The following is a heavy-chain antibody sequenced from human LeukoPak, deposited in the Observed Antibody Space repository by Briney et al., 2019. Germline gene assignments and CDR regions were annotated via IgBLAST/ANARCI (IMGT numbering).Heavy chain of an antibody. CDR1: GFTFSSYS. J-gene: IGHJ4*02. CDR3: AKATVDYVWGSYRQDY. V-gene: IGHV3-21*04. CDR2: ISSRSTYI. Sequence: GGSLRLSCAASGFTFSSYSMNWVRQAPGKGLEWVSSISSRSTYIYHADSVKGRFTISRDNSKNTLYLQMNSLRAEDTAVYYCAKATVDYVWGSYRQDYWGQGTLVTVSS. D-gene: IGHD3-16*02.